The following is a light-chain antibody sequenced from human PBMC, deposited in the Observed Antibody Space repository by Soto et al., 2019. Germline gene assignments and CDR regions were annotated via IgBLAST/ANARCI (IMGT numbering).Light chain of an antibody. V-gene: IGKV2-28*01. CDR1: QSLLHRNGYNY. Sequence: DIVMTQSPLSLPVTPGEPASISCRSSQSLLHRNGYNYLDWYLQKPGQSPQLLIYLGSNRASGVPYRFSGSGSGTDFTLKISRVEAEDVGVYYCMQALQTPWTCGQGTKVEIK. CDR2: LGS. CDR3: MQALQTPWT. J-gene: IGKJ1*01.